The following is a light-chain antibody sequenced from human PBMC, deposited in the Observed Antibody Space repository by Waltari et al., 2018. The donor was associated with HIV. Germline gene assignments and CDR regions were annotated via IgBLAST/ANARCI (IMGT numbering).Light chain of an antibody. J-gene: IGLJ3*02. CDR1: LLAQQY. V-gene: IGLV3-27*01. CDR2: KDT. CDR3: YSAADNSGL. Sequence: SYELTQPSSVSVSPGQTARITCSGDLLAQQYVRWFQQKPGQAPGLVMYKDTERPSGIPARISGSSSGTTVTLTIGGAQVDDEADYYCYSAADNSGLFGGGTKLTVL.